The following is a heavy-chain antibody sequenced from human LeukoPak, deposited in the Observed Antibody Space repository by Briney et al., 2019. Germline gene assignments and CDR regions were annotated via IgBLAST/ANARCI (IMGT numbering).Heavy chain of an antibody. D-gene: IGHD3-22*01. V-gene: IGHV4-31*03. J-gene: IGHJ4*02. Sequence: SETLSLTCTVSGGSISSGGYYWSWIRQHPGKGLEWIGYIYYSGSTYYNPSLKSRVSISVDTSKNQFSLNLSSVTAADTAVYYCARDYYDSSGYYAFDCWGQGTLVTVSS. CDR1: GGSISSGGYY. CDR3: ARDYYDSSGYYAFDC. CDR2: IYYSGST.